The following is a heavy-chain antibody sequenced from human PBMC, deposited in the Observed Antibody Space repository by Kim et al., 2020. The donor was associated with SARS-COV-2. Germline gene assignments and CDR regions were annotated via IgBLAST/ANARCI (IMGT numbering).Heavy chain of an antibody. Sequence: GGSLRLSCAASGFTFSSYSMNWVRQAPGKGLEWVSSISSSSSYIYYADSVKGRFTISRDNAKNSLYLQMNSLRAEDTAVYYCARDAKSWDYPNWFDPWGQGTLVTVSS. CDR1: GFTFSSYS. V-gene: IGHV3-21*01. J-gene: IGHJ5*02. CDR3: ARDAKSWDYPNWFDP. D-gene: IGHD6-13*01. CDR2: ISSSSSYI.